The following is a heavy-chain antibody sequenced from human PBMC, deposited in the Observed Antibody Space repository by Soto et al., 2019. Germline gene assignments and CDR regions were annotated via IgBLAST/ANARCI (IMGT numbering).Heavy chain of an antibody. CDR3: ARDKITGLFDY. Sequence: PETLSLTCTVSGGSISSSSYYWGWIRQPPGKGLEWIGSIYYSGSTYYNPSLKSRVTISVDTSKNQFSLKLTSVTAADTAVYYCARDKITGLFDYWGQGTLVTVSS. CDR1: GGSISSSSYY. J-gene: IGHJ4*02. D-gene: IGHD2-8*02. V-gene: IGHV4-39*02. CDR2: IYYSGST.